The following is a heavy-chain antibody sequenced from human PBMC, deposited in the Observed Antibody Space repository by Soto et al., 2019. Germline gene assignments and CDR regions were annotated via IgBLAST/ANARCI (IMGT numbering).Heavy chain of an antibody. CDR1: GFTFSSYG. V-gene: IGHV3-30*18. D-gene: IGHD4-17*01. J-gene: IGHJ3*02. Sequence: PGGSLRLSCAAAGFTFSSYGMHWDRQAPGKGLEWVAVISYDGSNKYYADSVKGRFTISRDNSKNTLYLQMNSLRAEDTAVYYCAKSYGDYYAFDIWGQGTMVTVSS. CDR2: ISYDGSNK. CDR3: AKSYGDYYAFDI.